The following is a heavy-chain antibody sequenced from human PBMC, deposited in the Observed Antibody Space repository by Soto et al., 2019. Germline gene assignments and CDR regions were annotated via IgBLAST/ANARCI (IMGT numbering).Heavy chain of an antibody. J-gene: IGHJ6*02. V-gene: IGHV4-31*03. D-gene: IGHD4-4*01. Sequence: QVQLQESGPGLVKPSQTLSLTCTVSGGSIRNSGYYWSWIRQLPGKGLEWIGFISYSGSTDYAPSLKSRVTMSVDTSKNQFSQNLSSVTAADTAVYYCGRDAVTKRDFYYYGMDVWGRGTTVTVSS. CDR2: ISYSGST. CDR3: GRDAVTKRDFYYYGMDV. CDR1: GGSIRNSGYY.